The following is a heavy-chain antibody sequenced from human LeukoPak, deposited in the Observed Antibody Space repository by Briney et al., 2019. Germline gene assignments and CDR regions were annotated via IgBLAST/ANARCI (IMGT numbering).Heavy chain of an antibody. Sequence: GASVKVSCKASGYTFTSYAMHWVRQAPGQRLEWMGWINAGNGNTKYSQKFQGRVTITRDTSASTAYMELSSLRSEDTAVYYCARATYYYDSSGYRSPLFDPWGQGTLVTVSS. CDR1: GYTFTSYA. V-gene: IGHV1-3*01. CDR2: INAGNGNT. J-gene: IGHJ5*02. CDR3: ARATYYYDSSGYRSPLFDP. D-gene: IGHD3-22*01.